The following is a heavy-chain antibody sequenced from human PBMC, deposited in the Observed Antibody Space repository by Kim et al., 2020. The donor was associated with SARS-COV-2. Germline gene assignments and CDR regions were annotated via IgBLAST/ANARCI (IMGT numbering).Heavy chain of an antibody. V-gene: IGHV1-3*01. D-gene: IGHD3-9*01. CDR3: AGDRRETGLTVWFDP. J-gene: IGHJ5*02. Sequence: KSRGRVTITRDTSASTAYMELGSLRSEDTAVYYCAGDRRETGLTVWFDPWGQGTLVTVSS.